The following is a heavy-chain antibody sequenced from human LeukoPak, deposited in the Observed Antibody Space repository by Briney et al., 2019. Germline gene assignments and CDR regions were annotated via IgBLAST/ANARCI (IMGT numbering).Heavy chain of an antibody. Sequence: ASVKVSCKASGYTFTSYGISWVRQAPGQGLEWMGWISAYNGNTNYAQKLQGRVTMTTDTSTSTAYMELRSLRSDDTAVYYCARGTKDREYSSSRRGYYFDYWGQGTLVTVSS. V-gene: IGHV1-18*01. CDR2: ISAYNGNT. CDR1: GYTFTSYG. CDR3: ARGTKDREYSSSRRGYYFDY. J-gene: IGHJ4*02. D-gene: IGHD6-6*01.